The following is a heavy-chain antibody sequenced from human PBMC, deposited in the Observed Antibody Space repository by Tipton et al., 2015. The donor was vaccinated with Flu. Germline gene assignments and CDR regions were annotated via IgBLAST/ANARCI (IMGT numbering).Heavy chain of an antibody. CDR1: GYTFTSYG. V-gene: IGHV1-18*01. Sequence: QLVQSGAEVKKPGASVKVSCKASGYTFTSYGISWVRQAPGQGLEWMGWISAYNGNTNYAQKLQGRVTMTTDTSTSTAYMELRRLGSDDTAVYFCARGRPYSGRSFSHGKDVWGQGPTVTVSS. CDR3: ARGRPYSGRSFSHGKDV. J-gene: IGHJ6*02. D-gene: IGHD1-26*01. CDR2: ISAYNGNT.